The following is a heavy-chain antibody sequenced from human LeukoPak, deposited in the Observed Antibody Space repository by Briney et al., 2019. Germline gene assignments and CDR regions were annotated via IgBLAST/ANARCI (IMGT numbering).Heavy chain of an antibody. V-gene: IGHV4-39*01. Sequence: SETLSLTCTVSGGSISSSYYYWGWIRQPPGKGLEWIGSIHYSGSTYCNSSLKSRVTISVDTSNNQFSLKLSSVTAADTAVYYCANSIAARPNDAFDIWGQGTMVTVSS. D-gene: IGHD6-6*01. CDR1: GGSISSSYYY. J-gene: IGHJ3*02. CDR3: ANSIAARPNDAFDI. CDR2: IHYSGST.